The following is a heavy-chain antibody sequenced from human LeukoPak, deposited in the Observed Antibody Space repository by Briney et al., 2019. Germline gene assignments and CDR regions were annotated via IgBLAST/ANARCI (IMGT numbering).Heavy chain of an antibody. V-gene: IGHV3-7*01. D-gene: IGHD3-3*01. CDR3: ARDSDDFWSGYPHMDV. J-gene: IGHJ6*03. CDR2: IKQDGSEK. CDR1: GFTYSSYR. Sequence: GGSLTLSCAASGFTYSSYRVIWLRQAPGKGLVWVANIKQDGSEKYYVDPVRGRFTISRDNAKNSLYLQMNSLRAEDTAEYYCARDSDDFWSGYPHMDVWGKGTTVTVSS.